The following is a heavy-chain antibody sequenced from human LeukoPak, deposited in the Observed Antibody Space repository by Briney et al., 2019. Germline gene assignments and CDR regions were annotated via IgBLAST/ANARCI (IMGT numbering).Heavy chain of an antibody. J-gene: IGHJ3*02. V-gene: IGHV3-30*18. CDR3: AKVMRQLAIYDAFDI. CDR2: ISYDGSNK. Sequence: PGGSLRLSCAASGFTFSSYGMHWVRQAPGKGLEWVAVISYDGSNKYYADSVKGRFTISRGNSKNTLYLQMNSLRAEDTAVYYCAKVMRQLAIYDAFDIWGQGTMVTVSS. CDR1: GFTFSSYG. D-gene: IGHD6-13*01.